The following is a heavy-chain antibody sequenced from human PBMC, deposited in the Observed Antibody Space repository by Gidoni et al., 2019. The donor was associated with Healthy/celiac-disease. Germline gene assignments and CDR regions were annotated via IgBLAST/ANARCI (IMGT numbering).Heavy chain of an antibody. J-gene: IGHJ3*02. V-gene: IGHV1-69*01. D-gene: IGHD2-2*01. Sequence: QVQLVQSGAEVKKPGSSVKVSCKASGGTFSSYAISWVRQAPGQGLEWMGGIIPIFGTANYAQKFQGRVTITADESTSTAYMELSSLRSEDTAVYYCARDQVVVVPAAMPGYDAFDIWGQGTMVTVSS. CDR1: GGTFSSYA. CDR3: ARDQVVVVPAAMPGYDAFDI. CDR2: IIPIFGTA.